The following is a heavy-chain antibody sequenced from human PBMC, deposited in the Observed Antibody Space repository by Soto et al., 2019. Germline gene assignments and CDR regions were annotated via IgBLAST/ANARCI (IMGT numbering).Heavy chain of an antibody. V-gene: IGHV4-30-2*01. CDR2: IYHSGST. J-gene: IGHJ6*02. Sequence: PSETLSLTCAVSGGSISSGGYSWSWIRQPPGKGLEWIGYIYHSGSTYYNPSLKGRVTISVDRSKNQFSLKLSSVTAADTAVYYCARGGDYDSWYYYYGMDVWGQGTTVTVSS. CDR1: GGSISSGGYS. CDR3: ARGGDYDSWYYYYGMDV. D-gene: IGHD4-17*01.